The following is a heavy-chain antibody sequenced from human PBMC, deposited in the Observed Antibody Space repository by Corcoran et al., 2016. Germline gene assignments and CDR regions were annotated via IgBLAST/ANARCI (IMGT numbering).Heavy chain of an antibody. J-gene: IGHJ2*01. Sequence: QEQLQQWGAGLLKPSETLSLTCAVYGGIFSDHSWTWIRQPPGKGLEWIGEMSHRGRTTYNPSLKSRITISVDTSKNQFSLRLSSVSAADTAVYYCARHRKSGWYFDLWGRGTLVTVSS. CDR3: ARHRKSGWYFDL. V-gene: IGHV4-34*01. CDR1: GGIFSDHS. CDR2: MSHRGRT. D-gene: IGHD3-10*01.